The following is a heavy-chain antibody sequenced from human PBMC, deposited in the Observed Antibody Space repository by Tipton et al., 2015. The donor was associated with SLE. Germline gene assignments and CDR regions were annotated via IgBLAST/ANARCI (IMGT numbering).Heavy chain of an antibody. Sequence: QLVQSGGGVVQPGRSLRLSCAASGFTFSSYAMHWVRQAPGKGLEWVAVISYDGSNKYDADSVKGRFTISRDNSKSTLYLQMNSLRAEDTAVYYCARSLIPILLPFAYWGQGTLLTVSS. V-gene: IGHV3-30*04. CDR3: ARSLIPILLPFAY. J-gene: IGHJ4*02. CDR2: ISYDGSNK. D-gene: IGHD3-22*01. CDR1: GFTFSSYA.